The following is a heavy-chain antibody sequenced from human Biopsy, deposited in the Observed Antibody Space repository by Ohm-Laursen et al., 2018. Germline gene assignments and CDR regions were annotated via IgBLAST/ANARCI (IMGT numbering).Heavy chain of an antibody. D-gene: IGHD3-3*01. CDR2: IYYSGSI. V-gene: IGHV4-59*02. CDR3: ARLYRLDDYWNDDPPDAFDV. Sequence: SDTPSLTCTVSGGSVNSYSWSWIRQPPGKGLEWIGYIYYSGSINYNPSLKGRVTISLDTSKNQFSLKLSSLTAADTAVFFCARLYRLDDYWNDDPPDAFDVWGQGTVVTVSS. J-gene: IGHJ3*01. CDR1: GGSVNSYS.